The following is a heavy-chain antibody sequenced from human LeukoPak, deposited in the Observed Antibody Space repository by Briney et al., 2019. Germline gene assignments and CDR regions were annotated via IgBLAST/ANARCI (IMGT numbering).Heavy chain of an antibody. CDR1: GFTLSSYS. Sequence: QAGGSLRLSCAASGFTLSSYSMNWVRQAPGKGLEWVSFISSSSSPIYYADSVKGRFTISRDNAKNSLYLQMNSLRAEDTAVYYCARDWFGSSGYGDYWGQGTLVTVSS. CDR3: ARDWFGSSGYGDY. D-gene: IGHD3-22*01. V-gene: IGHV3-48*01. J-gene: IGHJ4*02. CDR2: ISSSSSPI.